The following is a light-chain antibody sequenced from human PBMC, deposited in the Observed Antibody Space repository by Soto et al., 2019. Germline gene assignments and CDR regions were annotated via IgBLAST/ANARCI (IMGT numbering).Light chain of an antibody. CDR3: QQRSNWPPYT. V-gene: IGKV3-11*01. CDR1: QSVSSY. CDR2: DAS. J-gene: IGKJ2*01. Sequence: EIVLTQSPATLSLSPGERVTLSCRASQSVSSYLAWYQQKPGQAPRLLIYDASNRATGIPARFSGSGSETYFTLTISSLEPEDFAVYYCQQRSNWPPYTFGQGTKLEIK.